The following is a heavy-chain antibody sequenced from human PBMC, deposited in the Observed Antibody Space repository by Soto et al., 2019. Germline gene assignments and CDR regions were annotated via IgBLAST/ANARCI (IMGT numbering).Heavy chain of an antibody. CDR1: GFTFSRYG. D-gene: IGHD6-6*01. CDR2: ISYDGTNK. CDR3: AKDNNLMQEYSTSSYFDN. Sequence: PGGSLRLSCAASGFTFSRYGMHWVRQAPGKGLEWVAVISYDGTNKYYADSVKGRFTISRDNSKNTLYLQMNSLRAEDTAVYYCAKDNNLMQEYSTSSYFDNWRQGTLVTVSS. J-gene: IGHJ4*02. V-gene: IGHV3-30*18.